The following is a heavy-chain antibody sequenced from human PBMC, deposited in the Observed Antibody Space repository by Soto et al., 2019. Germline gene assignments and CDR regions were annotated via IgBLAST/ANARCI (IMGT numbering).Heavy chain of an antibody. V-gene: IGHV4-30-2*01. J-gene: IGHJ4*02. Sequence: PSETLSLTCTVSAGSISSGVYLWSWIRQHPGKVLECIGYMYHSGSTYYNSSLNSRVTISIDRSKNQFSLKLSSVTAADTAVYYCARVPDYWGQGILVTVSS. CDR3: ARVPDY. CDR2: MYHSGST. D-gene: IGHD2-2*01. CDR1: AGSISSGVYL.